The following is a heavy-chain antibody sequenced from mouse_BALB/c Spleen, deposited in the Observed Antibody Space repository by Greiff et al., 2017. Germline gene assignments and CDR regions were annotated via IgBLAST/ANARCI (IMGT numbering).Heavy chain of an antibody. V-gene: IGHV3-2*02. D-gene: IGHD5-5*01. CDR2: ISYSGST. CDR3: ARGTTPFAY. CDR1: GYSITSYYA. J-gene: IGHJ3*01. Sequence: EVKLVESGPGLVKPSQSLSLTCTVSGYSITSYYAWNWLRQFPGNKLEWMGYISYSGSTSYNPSLKSRISITRDTSKNQFFLQLNSVTTEDTATYYCARGTTPFAYWGQGTLVTVSA.